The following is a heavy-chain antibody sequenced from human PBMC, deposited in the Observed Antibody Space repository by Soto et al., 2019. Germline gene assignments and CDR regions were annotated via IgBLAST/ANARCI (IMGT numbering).Heavy chain of an antibody. D-gene: IGHD6-19*01. Sequence: GGSLRLSCAASGFTFSSYSMNWVRQAPGKGLEWVSSISSSSSYIYYADSVKGRFTISRDNAKNSLYLQMNSLRAEDTAVYYCARFIAVADRNYYGMDVWGQGTTVTVSS. CDR2: ISSSSSYI. CDR1: GFTFSSYS. J-gene: IGHJ6*02. CDR3: ARFIAVADRNYYGMDV. V-gene: IGHV3-21*01.